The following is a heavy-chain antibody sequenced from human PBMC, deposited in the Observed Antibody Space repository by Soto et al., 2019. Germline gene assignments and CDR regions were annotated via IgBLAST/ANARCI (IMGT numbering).Heavy chain of an antibody. CDR1: GFTFSSYA. D-gene: IGHD5-18*01. Sequence: PGGSLRLSCAASGFTFSSYAMSWVRQAPGKGLEWVSAISGSGGSTYYADPVKGRFTISRDNSKNTLYLQMNSLRAEDTAVYYCAKGRESGYSYGPIDYWGQGTLVTVSS. CDR2: ISGSGGST. V-gene: IGHV3-23*01. J-gene: IGHJ4*02. CDR3: AKGRESGYSYGPIDY.